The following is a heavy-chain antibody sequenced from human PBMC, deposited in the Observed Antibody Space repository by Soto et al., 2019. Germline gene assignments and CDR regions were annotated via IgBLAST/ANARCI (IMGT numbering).Heavy chain of an antibody. D-gene: IGHD1-26*01. CDR2: ISSYGGGT. CDR1: EITFNNYA. CDR3: AKDPRPGASAAEYFQD. Sequence: EVQLLESGGGLVHPGGSLRLSCAASEITFNNYAMSWVRQAPGMGLEWVSSISSYGGGTFYAESVRGRFTISRDNSKRTVYLQMNSLRAEDTALYSCAKDPRPGASAAEYFQDWGQGTLVTVSS. J-gene: IGHJ1*01. V-gene: IGHV3-23*01.